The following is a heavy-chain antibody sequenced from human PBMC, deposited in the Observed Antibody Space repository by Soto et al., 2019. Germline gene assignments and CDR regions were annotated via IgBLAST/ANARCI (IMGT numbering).Heavy chain of an antibody. J-gene: IGHJ6*02. D-gene: IGHD3-22*01. CDR2: ISGSGGST. CDR3: AKVIDSWARYYYGMDV. V-gene: IGHV3-23*01. CDR1: GFTFSSYA. Sequence: GGSLRLSCAASGFTFSSYAMSWVRQAPGKGLEWVSAISGSGGSTYYADSVKGRFTISRDNSKNTLYLQMNSLRAEDTAVYYCAKVIDSWARYYYGMDVWGRGTTVTVSS.